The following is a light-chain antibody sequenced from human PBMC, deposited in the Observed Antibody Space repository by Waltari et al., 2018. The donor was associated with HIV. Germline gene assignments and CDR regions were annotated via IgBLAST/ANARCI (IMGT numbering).Light chain of an antibody. CDR2: QVT. V-gene: IGLV2-11*01. CDR3: CSYAGDSSYV. Sequence: QSALTQPRSVSGSPGQSVTISCTGASSDVGGYDYVSWYQHHPGKDPKLIIYQVTKRPSGVPDRFSGSKSGNTASLTISGLQAEDEADYYCCSYAGDSSYVFGTGTEVTV. J-gene: IGLJ1*01. CDR1: SSDVGGYDY.